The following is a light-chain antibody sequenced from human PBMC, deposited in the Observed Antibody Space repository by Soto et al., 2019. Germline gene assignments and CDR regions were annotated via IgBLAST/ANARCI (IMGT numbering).Light chain of an antibody. CDR1: SGHSNYA. CDR2: LNRDGSH. J-gene: IGLJ2*01. CDR3: QTWGTGVVI. V-gene: IGLV4-69*01. Sequence: QLVLTQSPSASASLGASVKLTCTLSSGHSNYAIAWHQQQPEKGPRYLMKLNRDGSHSKGDGIPNRFSGSSSGAERYLTISSLQSEDEAGYYCQTWGTGVVIFGGGTKLTVL.